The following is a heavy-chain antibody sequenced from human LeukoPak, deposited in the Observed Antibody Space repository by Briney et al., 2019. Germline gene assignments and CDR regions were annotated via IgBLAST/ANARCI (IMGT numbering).Heavy chain of an antibody. Sequence: SETLSLTCTVSGGSISSGDYYWSWIRQPPGKGLEWIGEINHSGSTNYNPSLKSRVTISVDTSKNQFSLKLSSVTAADTAVYYCARTPGKALFDYWGQGTLVTVSS. CDR1: GGSISSGDYY. V-gene: IGHV4-39*07. CDR3: ARTPGKALFDY. D-gene: IGHD2-15*01. J-gene: IGHJ4*02. CDR2: INHSGST.